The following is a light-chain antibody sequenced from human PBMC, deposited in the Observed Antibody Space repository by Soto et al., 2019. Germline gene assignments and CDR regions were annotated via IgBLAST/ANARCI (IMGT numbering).Light chain of an antibody. Sequence: DIQMTQSPSTLSASAGDRVIITCRASQSISSWLAWYQQKPGKAPKILINLASSLESGVPSRFSGSGSGTEFALTISSLQPDDFATYYCQQYKSYLWTFGQGTKVEIK. CDR3: QQYKSYLWT. J-gene: IGKJ1*01. V-gene: IGKV1-5*03. CDR2: LAS. CDR1: QSISSW.